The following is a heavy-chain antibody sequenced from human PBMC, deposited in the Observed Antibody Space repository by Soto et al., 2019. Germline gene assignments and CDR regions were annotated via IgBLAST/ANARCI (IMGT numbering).Heavy chain of an antibody. Sequence: ASVKVSCKASGYTFTSYGISWVRQAPGQGLEWMGWISAYNGNTNYAQKLQGRVTMTTDTSTSTAYMELRSLRSDDTAVYYCAIGRFLEWLHDYYYYMDVWDKGSTVTVSS. V-gene: IGHV1-18*01. CDR1: GYTFTSYG. D-gene: IGHD3-3*01. CDR3: AIGRFLEWLHDYYYYMDV. CDR2: ISAYNGNT. J-gene: IGHJ6*03.